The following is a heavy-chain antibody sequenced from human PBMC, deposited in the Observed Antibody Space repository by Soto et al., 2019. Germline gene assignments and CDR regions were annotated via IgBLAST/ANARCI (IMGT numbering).Heavy chain of an antibody. D-gene: IGHD6-19*01. V-gene: IGHV1-46*03. J-gene: IGHJ4*02. Sequence: ASVKVSCKTSGYTFTNNYMHWVRQAPGQGLEWMGMIYPNGGTTDYAQKFQGRVTMTSDTSTTTVYMELSSLRSEDTAVYYCARDYEQWLGDYWGQGTLVTVSS. CDR2: IYPNGGTT. CDR3: ARDYEQWLGDY. CDR1: GYTFTNNY.